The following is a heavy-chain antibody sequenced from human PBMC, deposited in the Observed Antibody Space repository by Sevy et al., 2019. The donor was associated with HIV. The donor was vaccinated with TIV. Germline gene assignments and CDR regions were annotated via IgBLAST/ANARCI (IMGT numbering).Heavy chain of an antibody. CDR3: ASVVKNDFWDGHVNYYGLDV. D-gene: IGHD3-3*01. CDR1: GFTFNYAW. CDR2: IKSKTDGGTA. J-gene: IGHJ6*02. V-gene: IGHV3-15*01. Sequence: GGSLRLSYAASGFTFNYAWMSWVRQAPGKGLEWVGRIKSKTDGGTADYAAHVKGRFTISRDDSENTLYLQMNSLKTEDTAVYYCASVVKNDFWDGHVNYYGLDVWGQGTTVTVSS.